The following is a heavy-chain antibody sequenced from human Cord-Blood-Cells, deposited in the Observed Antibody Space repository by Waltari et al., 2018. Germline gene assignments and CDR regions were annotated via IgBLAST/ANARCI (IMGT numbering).Heavy chain of an antibody. J-gene: IGHJ3*02. CDR3: ARLFRYNWNDLRGAFDI. D-gene: IGHD1-1*01. CDR2: IYPGDSDT. Sequence: EVQLVQSGAEVKKPGESLKISCKGSGYSLTSHWTGWVRQMPGKGLEWMGIIYPGDSDTRYSPSFQGQVTISADKSISTAYLQWSSLKASDTAMYYCARLFRYNWNDLRGAFDIWGQGTMVTVSS. CDR1: GYSLTSHW. V-gene: IGHV5-51*01.